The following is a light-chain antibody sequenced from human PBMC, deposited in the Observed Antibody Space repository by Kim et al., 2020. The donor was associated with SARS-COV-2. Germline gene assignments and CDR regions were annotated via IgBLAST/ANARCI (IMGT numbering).Light chain of an antibody. V-gene: IGLV3-1*01. CDR1: KLGDKY. CDR2: HDS. CDR3: QAWDSSTVV. Sequence: VSPGQTASITCSGDKLGDKYAYWYQQKPGQSPVLVIYHDSKRPSGIPERFSGSNSGNTDTLTISGTQAMDEADYYCQAWDSSTVVFGGGTQLTVL. J-gene: IGLJ3*02.